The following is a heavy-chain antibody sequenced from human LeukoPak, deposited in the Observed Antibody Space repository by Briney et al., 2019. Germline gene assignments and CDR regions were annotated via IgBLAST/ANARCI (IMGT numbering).Heavy chain of an antibody. CDR1: GFTFSSYG. D-gene: IGHD2-21*02. CDR2: IRYDGGDK. J-gene: IGHJ4*02. V-gene: IGHV3-30*02. CDR3: AKDCSGDCSSTGVVHY. Sequence: GGSLRLSCAASGFTFSSYGIHWVRQAPGKGLEWVAFIRYDGGDKFYADSVKGRFTISRDNSKITLYLQMSSLRAEDTAVYYCAKDCSGDCSSTGVVHYWGQGTLVTV.